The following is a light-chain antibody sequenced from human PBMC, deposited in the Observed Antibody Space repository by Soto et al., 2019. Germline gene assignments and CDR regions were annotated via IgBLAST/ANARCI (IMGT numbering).Light chain of an antibody. CDR3: QQSYSTPFT. V-gene: IGKV1-39*01. Sequence: DIPMTQSPSSLSASVGDRVTITCRASQSSSSYLNWYQQKPWKAPKLLIYAASSLQSGVPSRFSGSGSGTDFTLTISSLQPEDFATYYCQQSYSTPFTFGPGTKVDIK. CDR1: QSSSSY. J-gene: IGKJ3*01. CDR2: AAS.